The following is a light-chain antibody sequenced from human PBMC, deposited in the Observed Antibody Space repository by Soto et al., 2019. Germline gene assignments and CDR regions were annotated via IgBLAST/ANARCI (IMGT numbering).Light chain of an antibody. J-gene: IGKJ4*01. V-gene: IGKV1-12*01. CDR1: PGISSW. Sequence: DIQRTRSPSSVSSWVGDRVTISCRATPGISSWVAWYQQKPGKPPKLLIYAASSWQSGVPSRFSGSGSGKDFTLTISSLQPEDFPTYYRHRAYRFPLPCGGGTKVQL. CDR2: AAS. CDR3: HRAYRFPLP.